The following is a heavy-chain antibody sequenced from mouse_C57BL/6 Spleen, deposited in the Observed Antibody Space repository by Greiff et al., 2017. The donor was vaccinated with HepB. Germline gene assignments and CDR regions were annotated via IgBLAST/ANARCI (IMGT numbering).Heavy chain of an antibody. V-gene: IGHV1-80*01. Sequence: QVQLKQSGAELVKPGASVKISCKASGYAFSSYWMNRVKQRPGKGLEWIGQIYPGDGDTNYNGKFKGKATLTADKSSSTAYMQLSSLTSEDSAVYFCARGGTSFDYWGQGTTLTVSS. CDR2: IYPGDGDT. D-gene: IGHD4-1*01. J-gene: IGHJ2*01. CDR1: GYAFSSYW. CDR3: ARGGTSFDY.